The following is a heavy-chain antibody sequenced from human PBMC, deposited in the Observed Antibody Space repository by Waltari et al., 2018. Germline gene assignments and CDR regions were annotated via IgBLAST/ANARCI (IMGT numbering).Heavy chain of an antibody. J-gene: IGHJ6*02. CDR3: ARGMITFGGVIAGHYYYYGMDV. CDR2: INAGNGNT. V-gene: IGHV1-3*01. Sequence: QVQLVQSGAEVKKPGASVQVSCKASGYTFTSYAMHWVRQAPGQRLEWMGWINAGNGNTKYAQKFQGRVTITRDTSASTAYMELSSLRSEDTAVYYCARGMITFGGVIAGHYYYYGMDVWGQGTTVTVSS. D-gene: IGHD3-16*02. CDR1: GYTFTSYA.